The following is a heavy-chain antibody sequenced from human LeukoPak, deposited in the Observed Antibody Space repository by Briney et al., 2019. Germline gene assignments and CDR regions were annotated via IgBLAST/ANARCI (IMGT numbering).Heavy chain of an antibody. Sequence: ASVKVSCKASGYTFTDFYMHWVRQGPGQGLEWMGWINPKSGAANYAQEFQGRVTMTRDTSITTAYMELSRLRSDDTAVYYCATERPSYDRAFDIWGQGTMVTVSS. V-gene: IGHV1-2*02. J-gene: IGHJ3*02. CDR2: INPKSGAA. CDR3: ATERPSYDRAFDI. D-gene: IGHD3-22*01. CDR1: GYTFTDFY.